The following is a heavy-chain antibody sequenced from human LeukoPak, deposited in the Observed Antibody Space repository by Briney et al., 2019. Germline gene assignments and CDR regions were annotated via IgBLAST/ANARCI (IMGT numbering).Heavy chain of an antibody. D-gene: IGHD3-22*01. J-gene: IGHJ4*02. CDR2: IYTSGGT. V-gene: IGHV4-4*07. CDR3: ARDYYDSSGYYYAL. CDR1: GGSISSYY. Sequence: SETLSLTCTVSGGSISSYYWSWIRQPAGKGPEWIGRIYTSGGTNYNPSLKSRVTMSIDTSKNQFSLKLSSVTAADTAVYYCARDYYDSSGYYYALWGQGTLVTVSS.